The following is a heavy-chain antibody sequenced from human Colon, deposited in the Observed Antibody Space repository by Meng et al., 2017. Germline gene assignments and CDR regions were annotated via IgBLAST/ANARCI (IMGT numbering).Heavy chain of an antibody. J-gene: IGHJ4*02. Sequence: GGSLRPSCAASGFPFGSYTLTWVRQAPGKGLEWVSTISGSGASTYSADSVKGRFTISRDNSKNTLYLQMHSLRVEDTALYYCTKDLVGATSWGQGTLVTVSS. CDR2: ISGSGAST. V-gene: IGHV3-23*01. CDR3: TKDLVGATS. CDR1: GFPFGSYT. D-gene: IGHD1-26*01.